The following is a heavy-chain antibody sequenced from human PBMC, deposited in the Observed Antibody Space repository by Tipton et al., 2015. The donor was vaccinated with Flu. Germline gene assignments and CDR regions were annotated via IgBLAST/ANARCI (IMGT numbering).Heavy chain of an antibody. CDR2: IHNSGST. Sequence: TLSLTCAVYGGSFSDFYWTWIRQPPGKGLEWIGEIHNSGSTHYNPSLRSRVSMSVDPSKSQFSLRLTSVTAADTAVYYCATGGWGRGSEYWGQGILVTVSS. J-gene: IGHJ4*02. CDR1: GGSFSDFY. D-gene: IGHD3-16*01. CDR3: ATGGWGRGSEY. V-gene: IGHV4-34*01.